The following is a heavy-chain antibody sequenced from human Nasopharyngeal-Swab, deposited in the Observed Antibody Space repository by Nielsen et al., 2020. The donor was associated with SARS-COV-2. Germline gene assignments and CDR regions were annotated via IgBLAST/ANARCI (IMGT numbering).Heavy chain of an antibody. CDR2: ITGNGGST. Sequence: GESLKISCAASGFTFSSYAMHWVRQAPGKGLEYISGITGNGGSTYSANSVKGRFTISRDNSKNTLYLQMGSLRSEDMAVYYCARDDVGGAFDIWGQGTMVTVSS. CDR1: GFTFSSYA. J-gene: IGHJ3*02. D-gene: IGHD3-16*01. V-gene: IGHV3-64*01. CDR3: ARDDVGGAFDI.